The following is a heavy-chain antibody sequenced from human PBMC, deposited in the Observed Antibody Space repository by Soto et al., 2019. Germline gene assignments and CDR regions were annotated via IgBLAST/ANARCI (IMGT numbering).Heavy chain of an antibody. V-gene: IGHV4-59*01. Sequence: LSLTCAVAGGSISSYYWSLIGQPPGNGLEWIGYIYYSGSTNYNPSLKSLVTISVDTSKNQFSLKLSSVTAADKAVYYCATSIAAAGTSLFDYWGQGTLVTVS. CDR2: IYYSGST. J-gene: IGHJ4*02. CDR3: ATSIAAAGTSLFDY. CDR1: GGSISSYY. D-gene: IGHD6-13*01.